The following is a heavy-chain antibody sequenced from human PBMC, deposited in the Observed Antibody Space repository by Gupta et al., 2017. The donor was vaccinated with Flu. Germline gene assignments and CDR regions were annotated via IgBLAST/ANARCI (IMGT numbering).Heavy chain of an antibody. CDR2: ISGSGGST. Sequence: EVQLLESGGGLVQPGGSLRLSCAASGFTFSSYAMSWVRQAPGKGLEWVSAISGSGGSTYYADSVKGRFTISRDNSKNTLYLQMNSLRAEDTAVYYCAKRELNCGGDCYSSPHDAFDIWGQGTMVTVSS. CDR1: GFTFSSYA. D-gene: IGHD2-21*01. V-gene: IGHV3-23*01. CDR3: AKRELNCGGDCYSSPHDAFDI. J-gene: IGHJ3*02.